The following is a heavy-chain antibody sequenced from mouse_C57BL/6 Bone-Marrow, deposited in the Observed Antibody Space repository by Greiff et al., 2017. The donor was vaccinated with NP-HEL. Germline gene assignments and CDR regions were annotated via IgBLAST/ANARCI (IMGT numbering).Heavy chain of an antibody. V-gene: IGHV3-6*01. CDR3: AREIYDYGSGAMDY. Sequence: DVQLQESGPGLVKPSPSLSLSCSVTGYSITSGYYWNWIRQFPGNKLECMGYISYDGSNNYNPSFKNRISITRDTSKNQSFLKLNSVTTEDTDTYYCAREIYDYGSGAMDYWGQGTSVTVSS. CDR2: ISYDGSN. CDR1: GYSITSGYY. D-gene: IGHD1-1*01. J-gene: IGHJ4*01.